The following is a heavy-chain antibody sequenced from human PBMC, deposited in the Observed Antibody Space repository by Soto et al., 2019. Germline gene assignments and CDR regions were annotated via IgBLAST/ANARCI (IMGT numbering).Heavy chain of an antibody. D-gene: IGHD5-12*01. V-gene: IGHV1-3*01. CDR3: ARDLMATPRYFYYYYGMDV. CDR1: GYTFTSYP. Sequence: GSSVKLSCKASGYTFTSYPRHWVRQAPGQRLEWMGWINAGNGNTKYSQEFQGRVTITRDTSASTAYMELGSLRSEDTAAYYCARDLMATPRYFYYYYGMDVWGQGTTVTVSS. CDR2: INAGNGNT. J-gene: IGHJ6*02.